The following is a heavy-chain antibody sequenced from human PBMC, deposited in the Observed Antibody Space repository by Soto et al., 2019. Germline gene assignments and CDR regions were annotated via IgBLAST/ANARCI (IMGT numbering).Heavy chain of an antibody. CDR3: AREGERGSGDSVDALDI. CDR1: GFTFSSYD. Sequence: PGGSLRLSCAASGFTFSSYDMHWVRQATGKGLEWVSAIDIDGNTFYGGSGEGRFTISRENGKNPLYLQMSSLRAGDTAVYYCAREGERGSGDSVDALDIWGQGTLVTVSS. J-gene: IGHJ3*02. V-gene: IGHV3-13*01. CDR2: IDIDGNT. D-gene: IGHD1-1*01.